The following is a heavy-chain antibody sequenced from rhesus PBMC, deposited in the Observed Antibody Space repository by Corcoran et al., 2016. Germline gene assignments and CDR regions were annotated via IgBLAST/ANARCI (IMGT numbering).Heavy chain of an antibody. CDR3: TRGLVWEP. V-gene: IGHV1S9*01. Sequence: QVQLVQSGAEGKTPGASVKLSCKASGYTFTSDHINWVRQAPGQVLEWMGWIYPSNGNTGYAQKFQGRVTMTRDTSTSTAYMELSSLRSEDTAVYYCTRGLVWEPWGQGVLVTVSS. CDR1: GYTFTSDH. CDR2: IYPSNGNT. D-gene: IGHD1-44*02. J-gene: IGHJ4*01.